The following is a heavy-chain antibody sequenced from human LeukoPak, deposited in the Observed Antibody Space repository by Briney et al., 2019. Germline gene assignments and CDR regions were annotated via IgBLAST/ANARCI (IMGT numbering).Heavy chain of an antibody. J-gene: IGHJ4*02. CDR3: TTSSSVYIVLVTVITDY. CDR2: IKSKTDGGTT. Sequence: GGSLRLSCAASGFTFSNAWMSWVRQAPGKGLEWVGRIKSKTDGGTTDYAARVKGRFTITRDDSKNTLYLQMNSLKTEDTAVYDCTTSSSVYIVLVTVITDYWGQGTLVTVSS. D-gene: IGHD2-21*02. CDR1: GFTFSNAW. V-gene: IGHV3-15*01.